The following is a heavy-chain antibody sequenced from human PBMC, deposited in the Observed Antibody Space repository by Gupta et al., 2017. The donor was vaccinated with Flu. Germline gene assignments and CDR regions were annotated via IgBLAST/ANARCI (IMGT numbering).Heavy chain of an antibody. CDR3: VRRDIFDY. D-gene: IGHD2-15*01. CDR1: GYTFTSYD. Sequence: QVQLVQPGAEVKKPGASVKVSCQASGYTFTSYDINWVRQAPGQGLEWMGWITPNSGYTGYAQKFQGRVTMTRNTSISTVYMELSSLRSEDTAVYYCVRRDIFDYWGQGTLVTVSS. J-gene: IGHJ4*02. V-gene: IGHV1-8*01. CDR2: ITPNSGYT.